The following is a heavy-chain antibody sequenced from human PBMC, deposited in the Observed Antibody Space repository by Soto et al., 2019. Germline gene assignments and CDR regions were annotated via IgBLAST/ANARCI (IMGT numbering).Heavy chain of an antibody. CDR2: ISYDGSNK. J-gene: IGHJ6*02. V-gene: IGHV3-30-3*01. CDR1: GFTFSSYA. D-gene: IGHD3-10*01. Sequence: PGGSLRLSCAASGFTFSSYAMHWVRQAPGKGLEWVAVISYDGSNKYYADSVKGRFTISRDNSKNTLYLQMNSLRAEDAAVYYCARVVTMVRGVIIAARYYYYGMDVWGQGTTVTVSS. CDR3: ARVVTMVRGVIIAARYYYYGMDV.